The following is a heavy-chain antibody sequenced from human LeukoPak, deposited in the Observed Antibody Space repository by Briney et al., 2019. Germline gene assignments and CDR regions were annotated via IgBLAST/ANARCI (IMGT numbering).Heavy chain of an antibody. D-gene: IGHD2-2*01. CDR3: ARDPGGYCSSTSCYGGWFDP. Sequence: PGGSLRLSCAASGFIVSSNYMSWVRQAPGKGLEWVSVIYSGGSTYYADSVKGRFTISRDNAKNSLYLQMNSLRAEDTAVYYCARDPGGYCSSTSCYGGWFDPWGQGTLVTVSS. CDR1: GFIVSSNY. J-gene: IGHJ5*02. V-gene: IGHV3-53*01. CDR2: IYSGGST.